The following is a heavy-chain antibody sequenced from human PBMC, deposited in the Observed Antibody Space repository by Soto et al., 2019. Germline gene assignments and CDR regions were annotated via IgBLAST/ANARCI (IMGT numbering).Heavy chain of an antibody. J-gene: IGHJ5*02. CDR2: ISYDGSNK. V-gene: IGHV3-30*18. Sequence: PGGSLRLSCAASGFTFSSYGMHWVRQAPGKGLEWVAVISYDGSNKYYADSVKGRFTISRDNSKNTLYLQMNSLGAEDTAVYYCAKVPIQYSSSSDNWFDPWGQGTLVTVSS. D-gene: IGHD6-13*01. CDR1: GFTFSSYG. CDR3: AKVPIQYSSSSDNWFDP.